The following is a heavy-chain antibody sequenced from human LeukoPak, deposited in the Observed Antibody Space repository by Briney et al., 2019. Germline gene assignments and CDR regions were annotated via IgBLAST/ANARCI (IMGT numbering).Heavy chain of an antibody. CDR2: IYYTGST. D-gene: IGHD3-10*01. CDR3: ARVFGYFDY. J-gene: IGHJ4*02. CDR1: GGSISSSSYY. Sequence: SETLSLTCSASGGSISSSSYYWGWIRQPPGKGLEWIGSIYYTGSTYYNPSLKSRVTISVDTSKNRFSLKVSSVTAADTAVYYCARVFGYFDYWGQGTLVTVSS. V-gene: IGHV4-39*07.